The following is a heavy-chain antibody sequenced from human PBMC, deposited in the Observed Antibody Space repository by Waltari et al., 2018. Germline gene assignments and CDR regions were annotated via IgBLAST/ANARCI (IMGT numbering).Heavy chain of an antibody. V-gene: IGHV3-53*01. D-gene: IGHD3-3*01. Sequence: EVQLVESGGGLIQPGGSLRLSCAASGFTVSSNYMSWVRRAPGKGLEWVSVIYSGGSTYYADSVKGRFTISRDNSKNTLYLQMNSLRAEDTAMYYCATRPQGGTIFGVDDDAFDIWGQGTMVTVSS. J-gene: IGHJ3*02. CDR2: IYSGGST. CDR1: GFTVSSNY. CDR3: ATRPQGGTIFGVDDDAFDI.